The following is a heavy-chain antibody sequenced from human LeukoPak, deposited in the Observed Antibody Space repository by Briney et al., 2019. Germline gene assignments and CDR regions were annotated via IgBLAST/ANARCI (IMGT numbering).Heavy chain of an antibody. CDR1: GYTFTSYY. J-gene: IGHJ6*03. CDR3: ARGPSITMVRGGQWYYYMDV. D-gene: IGHD3-10*01. Sequence: ASVKVSCKASGYTFTSYYIHWVRQAPGQGLEWMGLINPSGGSTNYAQKFQGRVTKTRDTSTSTVYRELSSLRSEDTAVYYCARGPSITMVRGGQWYYYMDVWGKGTTVTISS. CDR2: INPSGGST. V-gene: IGHV1-46*01.